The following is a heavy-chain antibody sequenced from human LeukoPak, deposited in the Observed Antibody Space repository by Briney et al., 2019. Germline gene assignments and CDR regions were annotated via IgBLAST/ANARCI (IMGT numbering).Heavy chain of an antibody. CDR1: GGSFSGYY. CDR3: ARTKLGYRSSTSCRYYYYYMDV. CDR2: INHSGST. V-gene: IGHV4-34*01. Sequence: SETLSLTCAVYGGSFSGYYWSWIRQPPGKGLAWIGEINHSGSTNYNPSLKRRVTISVDTSKNQFSLKLSSVSAADTAVYYCARTKLGYRSSTSCRYYYYYMDVWGKGTTVTVSS. J-gene: IGHJ6*03. D-gene: IGHD2-2*01.